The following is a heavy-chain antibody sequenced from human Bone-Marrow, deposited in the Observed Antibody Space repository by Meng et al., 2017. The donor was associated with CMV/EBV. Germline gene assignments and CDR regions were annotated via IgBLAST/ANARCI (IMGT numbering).Heavy chain of an antibody. D-gene: IGHD1-7*01. CDR3: AREVGSTGTSDNWFDP. CDR2: ISSSSSYI. Sequence: GESLKISCAASGFTFSSYAMSWVRQAPGKGLEWVSSISSSSSYIFFADSVKGRFTISRDNAMNSLYLQMNSLRAEDTAVYYCAREVGSTGTSDNWFDPWGQGTLVTVSS. CDR1: GFTFSSYA. J-gene: IGHJ5*02. V-gene: IGHV3-21*01.